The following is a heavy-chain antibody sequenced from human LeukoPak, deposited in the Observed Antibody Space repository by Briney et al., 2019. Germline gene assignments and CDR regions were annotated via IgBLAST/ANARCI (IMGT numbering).Heavy chain of an antibody. CDR3: ARDGSARSLWI. CDR1: GFTVSSNY. D-gene: IGHD6-6*01. V-gene: IGHV3-53*01. J-gene: IGHJ4*02. Sequence: GGSLRLSCAASGFTVSSNYMRWARQAPREGLGWVSVIDNGGSTNYPDSVKGRFTISRDNSKNTVDLQMNILRGEDTAVYYSARDGSARSLWIWGQGTLVSVSS. CDR2: IDNGGST.